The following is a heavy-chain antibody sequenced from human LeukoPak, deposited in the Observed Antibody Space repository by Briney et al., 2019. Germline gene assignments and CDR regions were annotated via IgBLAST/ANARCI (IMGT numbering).Heavy chain of an antibody. J-gene: IGHJ4*02. CDR2: ISYDGSNK. V-gene: IGHV3-30*18. D-gene: IGHD5-18*01. Sequence: GGSLRLSCAASGFTFSSYGMHWVRQAPGKGLEWVAVISYDGSNKYYADSVKGRFTISRDNSKNTLYLQMNSLRAEDTAVYYCAKDLDPPAVDTATVPGNYWGQGTLVTVSS. CDR1: GFTFSSYG. CDR3: AKDLDPPAVDTATVPGNY.